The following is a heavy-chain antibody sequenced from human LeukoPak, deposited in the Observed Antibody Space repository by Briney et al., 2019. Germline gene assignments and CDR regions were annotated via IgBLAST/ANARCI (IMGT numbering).Heavy chain of an antibody. D-gene: IGHD3-10*01. V-gene: IGHV3-48*03. CDR2: IGSTGSNI. CDR3: ARMHGEIDY. Sequence: GGSLRLSCAASGFTFSSYEMNWVRQAPGKGLEWVSYIGSTGSNIYYADSVKGRFTISRDNAKSSLYLQMNSPRAEDTAVYYCARMHGEIDYWGQGTLVTVSS. CDR1: GFTFSSYE. J-gene: IGHJ4*02.